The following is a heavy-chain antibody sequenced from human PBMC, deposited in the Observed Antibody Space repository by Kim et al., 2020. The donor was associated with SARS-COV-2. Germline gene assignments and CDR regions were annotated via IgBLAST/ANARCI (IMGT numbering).Heavy chain of an antibody. D-gene: IGHD5-12*01. J-gene: IGHJ3*01. Sequence: SETLSLTCIVSGGSISNHYWSWIRQPPGKGLEWIGYIDYSGSTNSNPSLKSRVTISVDTSKNQFSLKLSSVTAADTAVYYCASDSPGPDYSFDLWGQGTMVTVSS. V-gene: IGHV4-59*11. CDR2: IDYSGST. CDR1: GGSISNHY. CDR3: ASDSPGPDYSFDL.